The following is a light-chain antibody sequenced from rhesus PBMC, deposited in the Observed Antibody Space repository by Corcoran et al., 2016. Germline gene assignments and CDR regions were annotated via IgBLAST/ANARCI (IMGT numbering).Light chain of an antibody. Sequence: QAAPTQSPSVSGSPGQSVTISCTGTSSDIGGSNRVSWYQLHPGKAPKVMIYDVIKRPSGVSDRFSGSKSGNTASLTISGLQAEDEADYYCSSYATVNTFIFGSGTRLTVL. V-gene: IGLV2-13*03. CDR3: SSYATVNTFI. CDR2: DVI. CDR1: SSDIGGSNR. J-gene: IGLJ1*01.